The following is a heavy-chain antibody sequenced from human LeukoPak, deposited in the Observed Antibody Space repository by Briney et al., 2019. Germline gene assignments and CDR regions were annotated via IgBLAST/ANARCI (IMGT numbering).Heavy chain of an antibody. CDR2: IRSKAYGGTT. CDR3: TRVGSSGWTTLYFFDY. Sequence: GGSLRLSCTASGFTFGDYAMSWFRQAPGKGLEWVGFIRSKAYGGTTEYAASVKGRFTISRDDSKSIAYLQMNSLKTEDTAVYSCTRVGSSGWTTLYFFDYWGQGPLVTVSS. J-gene: IGHJ4*02. D-gene: IGHD6-19*01. CDR1: GFTFGDYA. V-gene: IGHV3-49*03.